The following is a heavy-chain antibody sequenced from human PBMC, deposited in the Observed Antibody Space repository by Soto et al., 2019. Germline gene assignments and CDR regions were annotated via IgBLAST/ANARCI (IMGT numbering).Heavy chain of an antibody. J-gene: IGHJ4*02. CDR3: ARLAWDLFFDY. D-gene: IGHD1-26*01. V-gene: IGHV4-39*01. CDR2: IYYTGST. Sequence: SETLYLTYTVSGDSIRSRINYWGWIRQPPGKGLEWIGSIYYTGSTYYNPSLKSRVTISVDSSKNQFSLKLSSVTAADTAVYYCARLAWDLFFDYWGQGT. CDR1: GDSIRSRINY.